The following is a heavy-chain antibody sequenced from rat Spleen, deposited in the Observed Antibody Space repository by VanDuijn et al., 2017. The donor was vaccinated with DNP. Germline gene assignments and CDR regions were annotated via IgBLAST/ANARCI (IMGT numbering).Heavy chain of an antibody. CDR3: ATHNSGYDY. D-gene: IGHD4-3*01. Sequence: EVQLVESGGGLVQPGRSLKLSCTVSGFTFSNFDMAWVRQAPTRGLEWVTSINFSAGATYYRDSVKGRFTVSRDNTINTLYLQMDSLRSEDTATYYCATHNSGYDYWGQGVMVTVSS. V-gene: IGHV5S13*01. J-gene: IGHJ2*01. CDR1: GFTFSNFD. CDR2: INFSAGAT.